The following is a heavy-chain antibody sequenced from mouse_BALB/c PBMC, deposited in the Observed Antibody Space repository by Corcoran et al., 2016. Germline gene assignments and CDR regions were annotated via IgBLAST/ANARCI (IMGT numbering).Heavy chain of an antibody. CDR1: GFNIKDTY. J-gene: IGHJ2*01. D-gene: IGHD2-10*02. CDR3: ARGKYGNYVDY. CDR2: IDPANGNT. V-gene: IGHV14-3*02. Sequence: EVQLQQSGAELVKPGASVKLSCTASGFNIKDTYMHWVKQRPEQGLEWIGRIDPANGNTKYDPKFQGKATITADTSSNTAYLQLSSLTSEDTAVYYCARGKYGNYVDYWGQGTTLTVSS.